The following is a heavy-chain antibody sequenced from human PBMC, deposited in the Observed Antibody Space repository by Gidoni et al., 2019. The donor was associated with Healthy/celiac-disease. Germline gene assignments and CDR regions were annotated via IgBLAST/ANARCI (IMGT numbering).Heavy chain of an antibody. CDR3: ARGRRLWFGESRSLFDY. V-gene: IGHV4-34*01. D-gene: IGHD3-10*01. J-gene: IGHJ4*02. Sequence: QVQLQQWGAGLLKPSETLSLTCAVYGGSFSGYYWSWIRQPPGKGLAWIGEINHSGSTNYNPSLKSRVTISVDTSKNQFSLKLSSVTAADTAVYYCARGRRLWFGESRSLFDYWGQGTLVTVSS. CDR2: INHSGST. CDR1: GGSFSGYY.